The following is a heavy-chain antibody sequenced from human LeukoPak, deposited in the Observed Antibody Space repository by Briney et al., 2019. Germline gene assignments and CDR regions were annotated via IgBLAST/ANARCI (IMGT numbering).Heavy chain of an antibody. V-gene: IGHV4-4*02. J-gene: IGHJ4*02. CDR3: ARASHWNQLHYFDY. D-gene: IGHD1-1*01. CDR2: IYHSGST. Sequence: SETLSLTCAVSGGSISSSNWWSWVRQPPVKGLEWIGEIYHSGSTNYNPSLKSRVTISLDKSKNQFSLNLTSVTAADTAVYYCARASHWNQLHYFDYWGQGTLVTVSS. CDR1: GGSISSSNW.